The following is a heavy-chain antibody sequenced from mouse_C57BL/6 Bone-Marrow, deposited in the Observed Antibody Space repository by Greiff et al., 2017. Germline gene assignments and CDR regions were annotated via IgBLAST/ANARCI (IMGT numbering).Heavy chain of an antibody. V-gene: IGHV1-64*01. CDR3: ARGYYGSLYFDY. J-gene: IGHJ2*01. Sequence: QVQLQQPGAELVKPGASVKLSCKASGYTFTSYWMQWVKQRPGQGLEWIGMIHPNSGSTNYNEKFKSKATLTVDKSSSTAYMQLRSLTSEDSAFYYCARGYYGSLYFDYWGQGTTLTVSA. CDR2: IHPNSGST. CDR1: GYTFTSYW. D-gene: IGHD1-1*01.